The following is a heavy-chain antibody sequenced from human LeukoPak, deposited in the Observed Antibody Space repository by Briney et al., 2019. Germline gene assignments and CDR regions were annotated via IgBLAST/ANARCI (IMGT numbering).Heavy chain of an antibody. Sequence: PGRSLRLSCAASGFTFSGYAMHWVRQAPGKGLEWVAVISYDGSNKYYADSVKGRFTISRDNSKNTLYLQMNSLRAEDTAVYYCAGDRDGSGKGIPFDYWGQGTLVTVSS. V-gene: IGHV3-30-3*01. J-gene: IGHJ4*02. D-gene: IGHD3-10*01. CDR3: AGDRDGSGKGIPFDY. CDR1: GFTFSGYA. CDR2: ISYDGSNK.